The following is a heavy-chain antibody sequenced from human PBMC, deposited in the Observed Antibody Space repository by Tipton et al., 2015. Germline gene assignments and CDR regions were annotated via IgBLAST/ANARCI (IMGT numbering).Heavy chain of an antibody. J-gene: IGHJ4*02. CDR1: GFTFSSYA. CDR2: ISASGSGT. D-gene: IGHD4-11*01. V-gene: IGHV3-23*01. Sequence: SLRLSCAASGFTFSSYAMSWVRQAPGKGLEWVSAISASGSGTYYTDSLKGQFTISRDNSRNTLYLQMNSLRAEDTAVYYCAKRGTVTTGVDYWGQGTLVTVST. CDR3: AKRGTVTTGVDY.